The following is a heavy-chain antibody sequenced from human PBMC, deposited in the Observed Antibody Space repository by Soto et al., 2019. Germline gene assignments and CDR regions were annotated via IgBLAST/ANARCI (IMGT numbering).Heavy chain of an antibody. CDR1: GYTFSTYT. D-gene: IGHD1-1*01. CDR3: ARDQGNWSHYYYGMDV. Sequence: ASVKVSCKASGYTFSTYTIHWLRQAPGQRLEWMGWISAAYGDTKYSQKFQDRVTITRDTSASTAYMGLSSLSSEDTAVYYCARDQGNWSHYYYGMDVWGQGTTVTVSS. J-gene: IGHJ6*02. V-gene: IGHV1-3*01. CDR2: ISAAYGDT.